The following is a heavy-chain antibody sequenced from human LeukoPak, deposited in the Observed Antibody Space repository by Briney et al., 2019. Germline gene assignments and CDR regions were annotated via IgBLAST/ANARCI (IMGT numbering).Heavy chain of an antibody. Sequence: PGGSLRLSCAASGFTFSSYWMSWVRQAPGKGLEWVANIKQDGSEKYYVDSVKGRFTISRDNAKNSLYLQMNSLRAEDTAVYYRARAYYYGSGSYYSWGQGTLVTVSS. V-gene: IGHV3-7*01. J-gene: IGHJ4*02. CDR3: ARAYYYGSGSYYS. CDR1: GFTFSSYW. CDR2: IKQDGSEK. D-gene: IGHD3-10*01.